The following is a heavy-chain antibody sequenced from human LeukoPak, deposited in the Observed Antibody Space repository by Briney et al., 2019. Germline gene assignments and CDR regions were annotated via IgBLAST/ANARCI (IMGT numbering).Heavy chain of an antibody. Sequence: SVTVSCKASGGTFSIYAISWVRQAPGQGLEWMGRIIPILGIANYAQKFQGRVTITADKSTSTAYMELSSLRSEDTAVYYCARLSGFDIWGQGTMVTVSS. V-gene: IGHV1-69*04. J-gene: IGHJ3*02. CDR1: GGTFSIYA. CDR3: ARLSGFDI. D-gene: IGHD1-26*01. CDR2: IIPILGIA.